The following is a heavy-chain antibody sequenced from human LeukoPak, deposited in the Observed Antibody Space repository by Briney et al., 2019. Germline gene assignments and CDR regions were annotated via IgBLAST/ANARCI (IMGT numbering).Heavy chain of an antibody. Sequence: GGSLRLSCAASGFTFSSYAMTWVRQVPGKGLEWVSGITSSGASTYYAASVKGRFTVSRDNSENTLYLQINNLSAEDTGTYYCVKDEDLYSPTWYLFEDWGQGTLVTVSS. J-gene: IGHJ4*02. V-gene: IGHV3-23*01. D-gene: IGHD5-12*01. CDR1: GFTFSSYA. CDR3: VKDEDLYSPTWYLFED. CDR2: ITSSGAST.